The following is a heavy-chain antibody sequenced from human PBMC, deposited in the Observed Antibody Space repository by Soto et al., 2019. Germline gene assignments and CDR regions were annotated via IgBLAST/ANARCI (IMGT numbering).Heavy chain of an antibody. CDR2: IIPIFGIP. D-gene: IGHD1-1*01. Sequence: SVKVSCKESGGTFSSYAIAWLRQAPGQGLEWMGGIIPIFGIPNYAQKFQGRVAITADESANTAYMELSSLRSDDTAVYYCAKAAQTRFNWNDLGNWFDPWGQGTLVTVSS. CDR1: GGTFSSYA. V-gene: IGHV1-69*13. J-gene: IGHJ5*02. CDR3: AKAAQTRFNWNDLGNWFDP.